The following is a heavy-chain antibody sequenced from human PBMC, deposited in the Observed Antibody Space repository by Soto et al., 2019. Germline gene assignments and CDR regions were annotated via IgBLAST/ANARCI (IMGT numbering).Heavy chain of an antibody. CDR3: VVGGLTYYFDY. D-gene: IGHD2-15*01. J-gene: IGHJ4*02. CDR1: GGSISSYY. V-gene: IGHV4-59*01. CDR2: IYYSGST. Sequence: PSETLSLTCTVSGGSISSYYWSWIRQPPGKGLEWIGYIYYSGSTNYNPSLKSRVTISVDTSKNQFSLKLSSVTAADTAVYYCVVGGLTYYFDYWGQGTLVTVSS.